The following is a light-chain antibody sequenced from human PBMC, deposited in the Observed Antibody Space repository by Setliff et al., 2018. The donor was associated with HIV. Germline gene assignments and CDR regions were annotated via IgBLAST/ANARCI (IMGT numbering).Light chain of an antibody. V-gene: IGLV2-23*02. Sequence: QSALTQPASVSGSPGQSITISCTGTGGDVGFYNFVSWYQLHPGKAPKLIIYEVSNRPSGVSNRFSGSKSGNTASLTISGLQAEDEAAYYCSSYVNINTLVFGTGTKVTVL. CDR3: SSYVNINTLV. J-gene: IGLJ1*01. CDR2: EVS. CDR1: GGDVGFYNF.